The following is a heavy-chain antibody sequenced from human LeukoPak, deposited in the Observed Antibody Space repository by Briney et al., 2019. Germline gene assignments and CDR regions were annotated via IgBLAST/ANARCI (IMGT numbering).Heavy chain of an antibody. CDR3: ASDPVPARYYFDY. Sequence: GGSLRPSCAASGFTFSSYWMSWVRQAPGKGLEWVANIKQDGSEKYYVDSVKGRFTISRDNAKNSLYLQMNSLRAEDTAVYYCASDPVPARYYFDYWGQGTLVTVSS. CDR1: GFTFSSYW. V-gene: IGHV3-7*01. D-gene: IGHD2-2*01. CDR2: IKQDGSEK. J-gene: IGHJ4*02.